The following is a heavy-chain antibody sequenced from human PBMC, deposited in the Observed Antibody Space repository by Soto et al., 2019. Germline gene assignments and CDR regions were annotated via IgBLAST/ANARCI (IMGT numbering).Heavy chain of an antibody. D-gene: IGHD2-2*01. V-gene: IGHV3-9*01. CDR2: ISWNSGSI. Sequence: DVQLVESGGGLVQPGRSLRLSCAASGFTFDDYAMHWVRQAPGKGLEWVSGISWNSGSIGYADSVKGRFTISRDNAKNSLYLQMNSLRAEDTALYYCAKDKIRYCSSTSCPFDYWGQGTLVTVSS. CDR1: GFTFDDYA. CDR3: AKDKIRYCSSTSCPFDY. J-gene: IGHJ4*02.